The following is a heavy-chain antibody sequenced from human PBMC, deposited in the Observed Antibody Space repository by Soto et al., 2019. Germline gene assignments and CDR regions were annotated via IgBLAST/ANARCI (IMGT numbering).Heavy chain of an antibody. D-gene: IGHD3-10*01. Sequence: ASVKVSCKASGYTFTNYGIMWVRQAPGQGLEWLGWISVYNGNTNYAKKVQGRVSMTADTSTSTAHMELRSLQSDDTAVYFGAGVASTLIRGLIVDFYSMDVWGQGTTVTVSS. CDR2: ISVYNGNT. CDR3: AGVASTLIRGLIVDFYSMDV. J-gene: IGHJ6*02. V-gene: IGHV1-18*01. CDR1: GYTFTNYG.